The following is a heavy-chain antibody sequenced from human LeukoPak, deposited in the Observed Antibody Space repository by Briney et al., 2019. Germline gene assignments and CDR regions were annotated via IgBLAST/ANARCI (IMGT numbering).Heavy chain of an antibody. CDR1: GFTFDDYA. Sequence: GGSLRLSCAASGFTFDDYAMHWVRQAPGKGLEWVSLISWDGGRTYYADSVKGRFTISRDNSKNSLYLQMNRLRAEDTAVYYCAKDGYSSGPTGWFDPWGQGTLVTVSS. J-gene: IGHJ5*02. D-gene: IGHD6-19*01. CDR3: AKDGYSSGPTGWFDP. V-gene: IGHV3-43D*03. CDR2: ISWDGGRT.